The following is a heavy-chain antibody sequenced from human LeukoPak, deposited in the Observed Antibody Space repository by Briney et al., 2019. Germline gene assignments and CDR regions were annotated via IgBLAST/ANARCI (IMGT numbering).Heavy chain of an antibody. CDR3: ARPQYDFWSGYLLIHY. Sequence: GRSLRLSCAASGFSFSDYALHWVRQAPGKGLEGVTVISYDGNTKFYADSVKGRFTVSRDNSMNTLYLQMNSLRAEDTAMYYCARPQYDFWSGYLLIHYWGQGTLVTVSS. CDR2: ISYDGNTK. V-gene: IGHV3-30*01. CDR1: GFSFSDYA. J-gene: IGHJ4*02. D-gene: IGHD3-3*01.